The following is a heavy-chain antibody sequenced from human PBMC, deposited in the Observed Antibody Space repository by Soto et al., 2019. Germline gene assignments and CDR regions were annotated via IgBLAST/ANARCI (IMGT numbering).Heavy chain of an antibody. CDR3: ARANHYDYGWGSYRTYYQFYGMDV. CDR1: GDSVSSNSAA. Sequence: SQTLSLTCAISGDSVSSNSAAWNWIRQSPSRGLEWLGRTYYRSKWYNDYAVSVKSRITINPDTSKNQFSLRVNSVTAADTAVYYCARANHYDYGWGSYRTYYQFYGMDVWGQGTTVTVSS. J-gene: IGHJ6*02. CDR2: TYYRSKWYN. D-gene: IGHD3-16*02. V-gene: IGHV6-1*01.